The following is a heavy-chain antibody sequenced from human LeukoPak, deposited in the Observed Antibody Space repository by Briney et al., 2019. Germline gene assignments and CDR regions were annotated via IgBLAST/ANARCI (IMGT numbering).Heavy chain of an antibody. V-gene: IGHV4-59*02. D-gene: IGHD3-10*01. CDR3: ARVRGGGYYGSGSYPDY. J-gene: IGHJ4*02. Sequence: PSETLSLTCTVSGGSVSDYYWSWIRQPPGKGLESVAYIYYRGSTNYNPSLKSRVTISVDRSKNQFSLKLSSVTAADTAVYYCARVRGGGYYGSGSYPDYWGQGTPVTVSS. CDR2: IYYRGST. CDR1: GGSVSDYY.